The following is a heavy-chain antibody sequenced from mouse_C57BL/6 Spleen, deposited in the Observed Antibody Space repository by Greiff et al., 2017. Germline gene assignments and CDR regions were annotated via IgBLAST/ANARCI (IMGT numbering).Heavy chain of an antibody. CDR1: GYTFTSYW. J-gene: IGHJ3*01. D-gene: IGHD1-1*01. CDR3: AFYYGSTKGFAY. CDR2: IHPSDSDT. Sequence: VQLQQPGAELVKPGASVKVSCKASGYTFTSYWMHWVKQRPGQGLEWIGRIHPSDSDTNYNQKFKGKATLTVDKSSSTAYMQLSSLTSEDSAVYYCAFYYGSTKGFAYWGQGTLVTVSA. V-gene: IGHV1-74*01.